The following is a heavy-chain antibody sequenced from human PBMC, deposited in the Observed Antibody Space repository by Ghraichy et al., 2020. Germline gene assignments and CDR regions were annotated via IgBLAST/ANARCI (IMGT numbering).Heavy chain of an antibody. V-gene: IGHV3-30*18. Sequence: LSCAASGFTFSSYGMHWVRQAPGKGLEWVAVISYDGSNKYYADSVKGRFTISRDNSKNTLYLQMNSLRAEDTAVYYCAKEEPDIVVVPAAQPANYYYYYMDVWGKGTTVTVSS. D-gene: IGHD2-2*01. CDR3: AKEEPDIVVVPAAQPANYYYYYMDV. CDR1: GFTFSSYG. CDR2: ISYDGSNK. J-gene: IGHJ6*03.